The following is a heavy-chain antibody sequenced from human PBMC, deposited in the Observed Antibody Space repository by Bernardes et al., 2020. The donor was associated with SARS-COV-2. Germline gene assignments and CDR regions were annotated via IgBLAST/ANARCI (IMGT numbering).Heavy chain of an antibody. D-gene: IGHD2-8*01. CDR3: ARDSWDLMGYFKH. Sequence: GGSLRLSCAASGFTFSNYAMHWVRQAPGKGLEWVALIWYDGRNEKYADFVKGRFTISRDNSKNTVFLQMNSLWAEDTAIYYCARDSWDLMGYFKHWGQGTLVTVSS. J-gene: IGHJ1*01. V-gene: IGHV3-33*01. CDR2: IWYDGRNE. CDR1: GFTFSNYA.